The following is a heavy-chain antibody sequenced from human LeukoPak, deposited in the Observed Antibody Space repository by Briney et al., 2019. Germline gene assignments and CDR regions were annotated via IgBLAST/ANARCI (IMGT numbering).Heavy chain of an antibody. V-gene: IGHV3-49*04. CDR2: IRSKAYGGTT. D-gene: IGHD4/OR15-4a*01. CDR3: ARRAGAYSHPYDY. CDR1: GFTFGDYA. J-gene: IGHJ4*02. Sequence: GGSLRLSCTASGFTFGDYAMSWVRQAPGKGLEWVGFIRSKAYGGTTEYAASVKGRLTISRDNSKNTLYLQMNSLRAEDTAVYYCARRAGAYSHPYDYWGQGTLVTASS.